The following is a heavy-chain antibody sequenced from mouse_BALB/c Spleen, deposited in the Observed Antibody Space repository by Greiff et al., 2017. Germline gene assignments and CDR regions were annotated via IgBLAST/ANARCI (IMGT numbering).Heavy chain of an antibody. J-gene: IGHJ3*01. CDR2: IDPENGNT. Sequence: EVQLQQSGSELVRPGALVKLSCKASGFNIKDYYMHWVKQRPEQGLEWIGWIDPENGNTIYDPKFQGKASITADTSSNTAYLQLSSLTSEDTAVYYCAQGGWLPPAYWGQGTLVTVSA. V-gene: IGHV14-1*02. D-gene: IGHD2-3*01. CDR1: GFNIKDYY. CDR3: AQGGWLPPAY.